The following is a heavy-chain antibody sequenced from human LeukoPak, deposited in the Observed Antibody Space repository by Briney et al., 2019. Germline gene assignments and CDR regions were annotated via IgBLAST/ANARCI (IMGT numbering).Heavy chain of an antibody. J-gene: IGHJ3*02. CDR3: ARVHVNSGYYFGDAFDT. V-gene: IGHV4-38-2*02. CDR2: IYHSGST. D-gene: IGHD3-22*01. CDR1: GYSITRGSY. Sequence: SETLSLTCTVSGYSITRGSYWGWIRQPPGKGLEWIANIYHSGSTYYNPSLKSRVTISVDTSKNQFSLKLSSVTAADTAIYYCARVHVNSGYYFGDAFDTWGQGTMVTVSS.